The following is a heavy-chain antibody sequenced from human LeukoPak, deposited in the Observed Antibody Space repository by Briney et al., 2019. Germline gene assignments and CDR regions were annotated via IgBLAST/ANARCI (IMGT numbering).Heavy chain of an antibody. D-gene: IGHD6-13*01. Sequence: SETLSLTCTVSGGSISSYYWSWIRQPPGKGLEWIGYIYYSGSTNYNPSLKSRVTISVDTSKNQFSLKLSSVTAADTAVYYCARGKRGLIAAAGRYNWFDPWGQGTLVTVSS. CDR1: GGSISSYY. V-gene: IGHV4-59*12. CDR3: ARGKRGLIAAAGRYNWFDP. J-gene: IGHJ5*02. CDR2: IYYSGST.